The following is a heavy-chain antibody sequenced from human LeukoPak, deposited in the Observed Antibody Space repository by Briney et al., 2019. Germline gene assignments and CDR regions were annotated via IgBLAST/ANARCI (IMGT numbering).Heavy chain of an antibody. CDR3: AKPISGGLAVTADWFAP. V-gene: IGHV3-23*01. CDR1: GXAFSFFA. D-gene: IGHD6-19*01. CDR2: FNANSGTR. J-gene: IGHJ5*01. Sequence: GGSLRLSCEASGXAFSFFAVSWLRQAPGKGLEWVFTFNANSGTRSHAASVRGRFTISRDNSKNTLYLQLNTLRADDTAVYYCAKPISGGLAVTADWFAPWGQGTLVVVSS.